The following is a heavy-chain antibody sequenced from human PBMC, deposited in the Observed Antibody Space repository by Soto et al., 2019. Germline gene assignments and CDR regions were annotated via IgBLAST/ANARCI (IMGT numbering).Heavy chain of an antibody. CDR2: ISASGGST. D-gene: IGHD3-22*01. Sequence: VQLLESGGGLVQPGGSLRLSCAASGLSFSSDGMSWVRQAPGKGLEWVSSISASGGSTYYADSVRGRFTISRDNSKNTLYLQMNRLRGEDTAVYYCAKRYYYDGSGPYGMDVWGQGTTVTVSS. CDR3: AKRYYYDGSGPYGMDV. J-gene: IGHJ6*02. CDR1: GLSFSSDG. V-gene: IGHV3-23*01.